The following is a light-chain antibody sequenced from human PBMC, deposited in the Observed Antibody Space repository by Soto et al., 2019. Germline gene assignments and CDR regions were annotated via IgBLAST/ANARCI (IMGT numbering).Light chain of an antibody. CDR3: QQYINLPYT. CDR2: DAS. Sequence: DIQMTQSPSSLSASVGDRVTITCQASQDISYYLNWYQQKPGKAPKLLIYDASSLEAGVPSRFSASGSGTDFTFTIISLQPEDIATYYCQQYINLPYTCGQGTKLEI. J-gene: IGKJ2*01. V-gene: IGKV1-33*01. CDR1: QDISYY.